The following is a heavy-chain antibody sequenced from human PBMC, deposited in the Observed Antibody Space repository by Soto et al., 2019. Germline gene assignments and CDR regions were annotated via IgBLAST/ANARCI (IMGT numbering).Heavy chain of an antibody. J-gene: IGHJ4*02. Sequence: GGSLRLSSAASGFTFSSYGMHWVRQAPGKGLEWVAVISYDGSNKYYADSVKGRFTISRDNSKNTLYLQMNSLRAEDTAVYYCAKKIHYYDSSGYPDYWGQGTLVTVSS. V-gene: IGHV3-30*18. CDR1: GFTFSSYG. CDR3: AKKIHYYDSSGYPDY. D-gene: IGHD3-22*01. CDR2: ISYDGSNK.